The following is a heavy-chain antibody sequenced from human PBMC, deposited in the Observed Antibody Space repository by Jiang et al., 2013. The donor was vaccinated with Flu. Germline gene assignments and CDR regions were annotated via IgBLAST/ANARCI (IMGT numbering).Heavy chain of an antibody. CDR1: GYDFASYW. Sequence: VQLLESGAEVKKPGEPLKISCKPSGYDFASYWIGWVRQMPGKGLEWIGIIFPRDSDTKYSPSFQGQVTISVDKSINTAYFAVEQPEGLGHRLYFCARRPDGGFSNHYYFDYWGQGSLVTVAS. CDR2: IFPRDSDT. D-gene: IGHD4-23*01. CDR3: ARRPDGGFSNHYYFDY. J-gene: IGHJ4*02. V-gene: IGHV5-51*01.